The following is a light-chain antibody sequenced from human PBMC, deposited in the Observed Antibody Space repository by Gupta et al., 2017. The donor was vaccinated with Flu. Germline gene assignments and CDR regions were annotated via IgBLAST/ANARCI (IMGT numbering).Light chain of an antibody. J-gene: IGLJ2*01. Sequence: QSVLTPPPSASGTPGQTVTISCSGSSSHLGSNTVTWYQPHPGTAPKLLLSSNNKRRSGGAHGFSSSTTGTSAASAISRLQAEEEADYYCSAWEDSRNGRVVFGGGTKLTVL. V-gene: IGLV1-44*01. CDR3: SAWEDSRNGRVV. CDR2: SNN. CDR1: SSHLGSNT.